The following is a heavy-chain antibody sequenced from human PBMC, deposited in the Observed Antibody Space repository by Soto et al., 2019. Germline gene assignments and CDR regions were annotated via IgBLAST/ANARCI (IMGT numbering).Heavy chain of an antibody. V-gene: IGHV4-39*01. D-gene: IGHD3-3*01. J-gene: IGHJ6*03. CDR3: ARVSPGYYDFWSGYMDV. CDR2: IYYSGST. CDR1: GGSISSSSYY. Sequence: SETLSLTCTVSGGSISSSSYYWGWIRQPPGKGLEWIGSIYYSGSTYYNPSLKSRVTISVDTSKNQFSLKLSSVTAADTAVYYCARVSPGYYDFWSGYMDVWGKGTTVTVSS.